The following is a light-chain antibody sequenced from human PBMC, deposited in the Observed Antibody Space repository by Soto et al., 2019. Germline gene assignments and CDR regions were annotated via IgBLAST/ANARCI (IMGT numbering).Light chain of an antibody. Sequence: DIVLTQSPGTLSLSPGERATLSCRASESVRSSYLAWYQQKPGQAPRLLIYGASTRATGIPDRFTGSGSGTDFTLSVSRLEPEDFAVYFCQQYGSSPATFGQGTKVDI. V-gene: IGKV3-20*01. CDR2: GAS. J-gene: IGKJ1*01. CDR1: ESVRSSY. CDR3: QQYGSSPAT.